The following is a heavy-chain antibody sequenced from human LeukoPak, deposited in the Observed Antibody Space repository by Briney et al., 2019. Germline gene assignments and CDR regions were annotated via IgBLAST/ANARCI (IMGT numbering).Heavy chain of an antibody. D-gene: IGHD6-6*01. CDR2: LNPSGGST. CDR1: GYTFTIYS. Sequence: ASVKVSCKASGYTFTIYSMHWVRQAPGQGLEWMGILNPSGGSTSYAQRFQGRVTMTRDMSTSTVYMELSSPRSEDTAVYYCARDGNPEPYSSSSRYDYWGQGTLVTVSS. J-gene: IGHJ4*02. CDR3: ARDGNPEPYSSSSRYDY. V-gene: IGHV1-46*01.